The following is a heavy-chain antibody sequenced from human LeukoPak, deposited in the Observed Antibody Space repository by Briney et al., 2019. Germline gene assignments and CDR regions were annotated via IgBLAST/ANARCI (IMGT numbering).Heavy chain of an antibody. CDR2: IRSKANSYAT. Sequence: GGSLKLSCAASGFTFSGSAMHWVRQASGKGLEWVGRIRSKANSYATAYAASVEGRFTISRDDSKNTAYLQMNSLKTEDTAVYYCTRPFMVRGVDNWFDPWGQGTLVTVSS. V-gene: IGHV3-73*01. CDR1: GFTFSGSA. D-gene: IGHD3-10*01. J-gene: IGHJ5*02. CDR3: TRPFMVRGVDNWFDP.